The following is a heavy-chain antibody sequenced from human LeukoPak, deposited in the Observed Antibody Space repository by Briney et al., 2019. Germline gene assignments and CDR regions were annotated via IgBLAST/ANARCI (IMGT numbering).Heavy chain of an antibody. J-gene: IGHJ4*02. D-gene: IGHD1-26*01. CDR3: ARDRVLLGRRFDY. Sequence: GASVKVSCKASGYTFTGYYMHWVRQAPGQGLERMGRINPNSGGTNYAQKFQGRVTMTRDTSIRTAYMELSRLRSDDTAVYYCARDRVLLGRRFDYWGQGTLVTVSS. CDR1: GYTFTGYY. CDR2: INPNSGGT. V-gene: IGHV1-2*06.